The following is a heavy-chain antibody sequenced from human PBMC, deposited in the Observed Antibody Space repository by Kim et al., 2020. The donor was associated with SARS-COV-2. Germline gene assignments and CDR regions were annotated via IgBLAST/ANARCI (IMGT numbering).Heavy chain of an antibody. CDR2: ISNSGSYT. Sequence: GGSLRLSCTASGFIFSDYYMSWIRQAPGKGLEWVSYISNSGSYTKYADSVKGRFTISRDNAKNSLYLQMNSLRVEDTAVYYCAKIGTLLTLRYGLDVWGQGTTVTVSS. CDR1: GFIFSDYY. D-gene: IGHD1-1*01. CDR3: AKIGTLLTLRYGLDV. V-gene: IGHV3-11*03. J-gene: IGHJ6*02.